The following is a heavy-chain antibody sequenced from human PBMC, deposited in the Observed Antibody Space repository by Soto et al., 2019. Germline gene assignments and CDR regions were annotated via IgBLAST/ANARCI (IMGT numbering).Heavy chain of an antibody. D-gene: IGHD3-9*01. Sequence: ASVKVSGKTSGNTLTSFYIHWVRQAPGQGLEWVGRLSPTTGGTNYAQHFQGRVTVTWDMSTFTAYMELSSLIYEDTAVYYCVRPPGYVTDWYYFDTWGQGTQVTVSS. V-gene: IGHV1-2*02. CDR1: GNTLTSFY. CDR2: LSPTTGGT. CDR3: VRPPGYVTDWYYFDT. J-gene: IGHJ4*02.